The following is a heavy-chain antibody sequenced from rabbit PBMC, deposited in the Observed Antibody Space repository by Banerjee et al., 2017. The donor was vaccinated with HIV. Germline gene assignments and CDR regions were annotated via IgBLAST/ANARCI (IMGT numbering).Heavy chain of an antibody. J-gene: IGHJ6*01. Sequence: QEQLVESGGGLVQPEGSLTLTCKASGFTLSSYWMWWVRQDPGKGLEWIACIYAGSSGSTAYASWAKGRFTISKTSSTTVTLQMTSLTAADTATYFCAINTPHYGGYGGYGYAALDLWGPGTLVTVS. CDR2: IYAGSSGST. V-gene: IGHV1S45*01. D-gene: IGHD6-1*01. CDR3: AINTPHYGGYGGYGYAALDL. CDR1: GFTLSSYW.